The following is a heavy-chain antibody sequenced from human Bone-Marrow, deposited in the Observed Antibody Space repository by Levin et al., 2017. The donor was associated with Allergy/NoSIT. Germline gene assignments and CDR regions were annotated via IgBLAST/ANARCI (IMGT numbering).Heavy chain of an antibody. CDR1: GFSFSSYA. V-gene: IGHV3-23*01. J-gene: IGHJ6*02. Sequence: GESLKISCAASGFSFSSYAVSWVRQAPGKGLEWVSAMSGSGDSTYYADSVKGRFTISRDNLNNTLYLQMNSLRDGDTAKYYCAKMDVWGQGTTVIVSS. CDR2: MSGSGDST. CDR3: AKMDV.